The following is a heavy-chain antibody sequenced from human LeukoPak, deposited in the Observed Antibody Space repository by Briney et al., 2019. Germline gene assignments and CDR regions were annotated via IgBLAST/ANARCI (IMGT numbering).Heavy chain of an antibody. CDR3: ARPKYSSSWYSGDAFDI. J-gene: IGHJ3*02. D-gene: IGHD6-13*01. CDR2: INHSGST. Sequence: SETLSLTCAVYGGSFSGYYWSWIRQPPGKGLEWIGEINHSGSTNYSPSLKSRVTISVDTSKNQFSLKLSSVTAADTAVYYCARPKYSSSWYSGDAFDIWGQGTMVTVSS. CDR1: GGSFSGYY. V-gene: IGHV4-34*01.